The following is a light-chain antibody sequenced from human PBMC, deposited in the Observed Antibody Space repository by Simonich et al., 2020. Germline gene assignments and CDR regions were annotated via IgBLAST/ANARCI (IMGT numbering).Light chain of an antibody. CDR3: YAAADNNVV. CDR2: KDS. V-gene: IGLV3-27*01. CDR1: VLAKKY. J-gene: IGLJ2*01. Sequence: SYELTQPSSVSVSPGQTARITYSGNVLAKKYARWFQQKPGQAPVLVIYKDSERPSGIPERLPGSSSGTTVTLTISGAQVEDEADYYCYAAADNNVVFGGGTKLTVL.